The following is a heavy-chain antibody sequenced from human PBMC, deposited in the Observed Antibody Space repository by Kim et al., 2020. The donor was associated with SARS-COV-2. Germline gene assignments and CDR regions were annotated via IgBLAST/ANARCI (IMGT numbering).Heavy chain of an antibody. CDR2: ITSKPHGGAT. D-gene: IGHD1-26*01. CDR3: TIQGANDP. J-gene: IGHJ5*02. Sequence: GGSLRLSCAVSGLTFSNAWMTWVRQAPGKGLEWVAGITSKPHGGATDYAATVKGRFTVSRDDSQINVYLHMHSLKMKDTAVCYCTIQGANDPWGQGHL. V-gene: IGHV3-15*01. CDR1: GLTFSNAW.